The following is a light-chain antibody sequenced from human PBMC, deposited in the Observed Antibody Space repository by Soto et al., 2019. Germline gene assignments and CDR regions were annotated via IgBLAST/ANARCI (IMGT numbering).Light chain of an antibody. CDR3: SSYTSTSTL. Sequence: QSALTQPASVSGSPGQSITLSCTGTSSDFAGYTSVSWYQQHPGEAPKIIIYEVTSRPSGVSDRFSGSKSANTAYLTISGLRTEDEADYYCSSYTSTSTLFGGGTKVTVL. CDR2: EVT. CDR1: SSDFAGYTS. V-gene: IGLV2-14*03. J-gene: IGLJ2*01.